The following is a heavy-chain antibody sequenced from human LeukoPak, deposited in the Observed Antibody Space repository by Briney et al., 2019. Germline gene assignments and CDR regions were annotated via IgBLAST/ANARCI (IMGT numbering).Heavy chain of an antibody. CDR3: TSSYEGKIAPFDP. CDR1: GDSLNGYC. J-gene: IGHJ5*02. V-gene: IGHV4-4*09. Sequence: SETLSLTCTVSGDSLNGYCWSWIRQPPGEGLEWIGDIYTSGSTNYNPSLKSRVTISVDTSKNQFSLQLTSVTAAEQDISRCTSSYEGKIAPFDPWGQGALVTVSA. D-gene: IGHD2-21*01. CDR2: IYTSGST.